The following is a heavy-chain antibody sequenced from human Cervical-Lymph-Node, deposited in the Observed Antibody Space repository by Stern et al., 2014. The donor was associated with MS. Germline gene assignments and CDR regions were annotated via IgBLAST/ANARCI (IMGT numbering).Heavy chain of an antibody. D-gene: IGHD6-19*01. Sequence: VQLVESGGDLVKPGGSLRLSCAASGFPLSDYYMILIRQAPGKGLEWVSSISSRGSTIYYADSVKGRFTIYRANANHSLFLQINSLRAEDTAVYYCARDLLRSGSYYYYYGLDVWGQGTTVTVSS. CDR3: ARDLLRSGSYYYYYGLDV. J-gene: IGHJ6*02. V-gene: IGHV3-11*01. CDR1: GFPLSDYY. CDR2: ISSRGSTI.